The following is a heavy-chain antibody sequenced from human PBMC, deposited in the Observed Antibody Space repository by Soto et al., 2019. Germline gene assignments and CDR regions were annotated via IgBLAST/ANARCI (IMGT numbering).Heavy chain of an antibody. J-gene: IGHJ5*02. CDR1: GDSINNYGHF. CDR3: ATSNGAYSYDTVS. Sequence: QVQLQESGPGLVKPSQTLSLTCTVSGDSINNYGHFWTWIRQKPEEGLEWIGYIYYSGATYYTPSLKTRVSISIPKSQYYFSLELSSVTAAATAVYYCATSNGAYSYDTVSWGQGTLVTVSS. D-gene: IGHD3-16*01. V-gene: IGHV4-31*03. CDR2: IYYSGAT.